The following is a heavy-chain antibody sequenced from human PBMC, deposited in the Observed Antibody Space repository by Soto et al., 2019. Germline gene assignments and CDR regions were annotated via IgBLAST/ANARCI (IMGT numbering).Heavy chain of an antibody. CDR3: ARDSRGSGSYNYFDS. CDR1: GGSFSGYS. V-gene: IGHV4-34*01. Sequence: TSETLSLTCAVSGGSFSGYSWSWIRQPPGKGLEWIGQINLSGDTNYSPSLKSRLSLSVDPSKNHFSLRLTSVTAADTAVYYCARDSRGSGSYNYFDSWGQGTLVTVSS. J-gene: IGHJ4*02. CDR2: INLSGDT. D-gene: IGHD3-10*01.